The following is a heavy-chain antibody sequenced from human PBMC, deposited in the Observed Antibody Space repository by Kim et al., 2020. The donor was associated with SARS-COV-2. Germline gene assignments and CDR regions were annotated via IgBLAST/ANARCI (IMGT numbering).Heavy chain of an antibody. D-gene: IGHD2-15*01. CDR2: ISAYNGNT. J-gene: IGHJ4*02. V-gene: IGHV1-18*04. Sequence: ASVKVSCKASGYTFTSYGISWVRQAPGQGLEWMGWISAYNGNTNYAQKLQGRVTMTTDTSTSTAYMELRSLRSDDTAVYYCAREGYCSGGSCYRHVEFWGQGTLVTVSS. CDR3: AREGYCSGGSCYRHVEF. CDR1: GYTFTSYG.